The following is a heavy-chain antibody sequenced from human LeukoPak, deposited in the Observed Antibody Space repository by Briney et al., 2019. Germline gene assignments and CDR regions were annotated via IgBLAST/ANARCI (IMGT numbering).Heavy chain of an antibody. D-gene: IGHD2-15*01. V-gene: IGHV3-30*04. CDR3: ARGRRCSGGSCYGRLDY. Sequence: GGSLSLSCAASGFPFSSYAMHWVRQAPGKGLEWVAVISYDGSNKYYADSVKGRFTISRDNSKNTLYLQMNSLRAEDTAVYYCARGRRCSGGSCYGRLDYWGQGTLVTVSS. CDR2: ISYDGSNK. CDR1: GFPFSSYA. J-gene: IGHJ4*02.